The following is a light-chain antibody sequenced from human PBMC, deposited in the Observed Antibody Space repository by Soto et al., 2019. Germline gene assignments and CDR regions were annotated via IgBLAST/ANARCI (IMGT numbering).Light chain of an antibody. CDR3: QQDSSSPRT. J-gene: IGKJ1*01. Sequence: EIVLTQSPGTLSLSPGERATLSCRASQSVSSSYLAWYQQKPGQAPRLLIYVASNRATGIPDRFSGSGAGTAFTLTISRLEPEDFAVYYCQQDSSSPRTFGQGTKVESK. CDR2: VAS. V-gene: IGKV3-20*01. CDR1: QSVSSSY.